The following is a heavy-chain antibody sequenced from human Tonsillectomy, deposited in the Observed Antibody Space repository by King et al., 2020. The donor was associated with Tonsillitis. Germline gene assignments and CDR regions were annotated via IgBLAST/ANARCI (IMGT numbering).Heavy chain of an antibody. J-gene: IGHJ2*01. CDR3: ARELPVGSASWSYKEGYWYFDL. Sequence: VQLVQSGGGLVKPGGSLRLSCAASGFTFSNYGINWVRQAPGKGLEWVSSISSGSSYIYYEDSVKGRLTISRENVKKSLYLQMNSLRAEETVVYYCARELPVGSASWSYKEGYWYFDLWGRGTLVTVSS. D-gene: IGHD3-10*01. V-gene: IGHV3-21*01. CDR1: GFTFSNYG. CDR2: ISSGSSYI.